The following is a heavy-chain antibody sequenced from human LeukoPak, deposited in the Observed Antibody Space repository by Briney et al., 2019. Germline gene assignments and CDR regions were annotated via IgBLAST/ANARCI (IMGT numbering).Heavy chain of an antibody. V-gene: IGHV1-46*01. CDR1: GYTFTSYY. D-gene: IGHD5-12*01. J-gene: IGHJ6*03. CDR2: INPSGGST. Sequence: ASVKVSCKASGYTFTSYYMHWVRQAPGQGLEWMGIINPSGGSTSYAQKFQGRVTMTRDMSTSTVYMELSSLRSEDTAVYYCARLNSGYEVYYYMDVWGKGTTVTVSS. CDR3: ARLNSGYEVYYYMDV.